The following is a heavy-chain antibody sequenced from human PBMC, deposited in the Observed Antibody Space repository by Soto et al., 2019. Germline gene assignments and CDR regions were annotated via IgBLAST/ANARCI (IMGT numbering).Heavy chain of an antibody. CDR2: TPATDDDT. D-gene: IGHD6-19*01. J-gene: IGHJ4*02. Sequence: EVQLLESGGGMVQPGGSLRISCVASGFGFSSYAISWVRQSPGKGLEWVSTTPATDDDTSYAPSVTGRFIVSRDNSKNALSLLMRSLRAEDTALYYCAKVEDNTGWAVVDSWGQGNLVTVS. CDR1: GFGFSSYA. V-gene: IGHV3-23*01. CDR3: AKVEDNTGWAVVDS.